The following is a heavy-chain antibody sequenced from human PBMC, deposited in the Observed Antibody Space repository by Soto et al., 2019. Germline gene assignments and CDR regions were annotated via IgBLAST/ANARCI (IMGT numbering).Heavy chain of an antibody. CDR2: IYHSGST. CDR1: GGSISSGGYS. D-gene: IGHD3-22*01. J-gene: IGHJ4*02. CDR3: ARVPLIRYDSSGYYFDY. Sequence: SETLSLTCAVSGGSISSGGYSWSWIRQPPGKGLEWIGYIYHSGSTYYNPSLKSRVTISVDRSKNQFSLKLSSVTAADTAVYYCARVPLIRYDSSGYYFDYRGQGTLVTVSS. V-gene: IGHV4-30-2*01.